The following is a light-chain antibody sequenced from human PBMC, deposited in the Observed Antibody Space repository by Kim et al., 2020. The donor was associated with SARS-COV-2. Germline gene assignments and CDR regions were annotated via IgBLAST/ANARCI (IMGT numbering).Light chain of an antibody. Sequence: QSVTNSCSGTSRDVGGYNYVACTHQHPGKAPKIMIYYVNKRPSAVTNRFSGSKSGNTASLTVSGLQAEDEADYYCSSYAGTNNFYVFGTGTKVTVL. J-gene: IGLJ1*01. V-gene: IGLV2-8*01. CDR2: YVN. CDR1: SRDVGGYNY. CDR3: SSYAGTNNFYV.